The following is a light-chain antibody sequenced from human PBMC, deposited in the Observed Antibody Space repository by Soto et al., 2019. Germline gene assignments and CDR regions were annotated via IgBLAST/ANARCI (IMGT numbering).Light chain of an antibody. V-gene: IGKV1-9*01. CDR3: QQLNSFPIP. CDR2: GAS. Sequence: IQLTQSPSSLSASVGDRVTITCRASQGISSFLAWYQQKPGKAPKLLIYGASTLQSGVPSRFSGSGSRIDFTLTIGSLQPEDFATYYCQQLNSFPIPFGPGTKVDIK. CDR1: QGISSF. J-gene: IGKJ3*01.